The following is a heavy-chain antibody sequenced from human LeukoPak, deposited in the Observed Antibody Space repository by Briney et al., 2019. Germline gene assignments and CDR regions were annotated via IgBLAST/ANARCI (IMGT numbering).Heavy chain of an antibody. Sequence: SETLSLTCTVSGGSISSYYWNWIRQPPGKGLEWIGEINHSGSTNYNPSHKSRVTISVDTSKNQFSLKLSSVTAADTAVYYCARYYGGQRYFDWLLSPIDAFDIWGQGTMVTVSS. D-gene: IGHD3-9*01. V-gene: IGHV4-34*01. J-gene: IGHJ3*02. CDR3: ARYYGGQRYFDWLLSPIDAFDI. CDR1: GGSISSYY. CDR2: INHSGST.